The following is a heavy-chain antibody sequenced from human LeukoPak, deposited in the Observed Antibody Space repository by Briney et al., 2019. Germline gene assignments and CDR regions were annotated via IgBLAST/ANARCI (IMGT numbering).Heavy chain of an antibody. CDR2: ISAYNGNT. V-gene: IGHV1-18*01. CDR3: ARGRKDYGDYYFDS. CDR1: GYTFTSYG. J-gene: IGHJ4*02. Sequence: ASVKVSCKASGYTFTSYGISWVRQAPGQGLEWMGWISAYNGNTNSAQKLQGRVTMTTDTSTSTAYMELRSLRSDDTAVYYCARGRKDYGDYYFDSWRQGTLVTVSS. D-gene: IGHD4-17*01.